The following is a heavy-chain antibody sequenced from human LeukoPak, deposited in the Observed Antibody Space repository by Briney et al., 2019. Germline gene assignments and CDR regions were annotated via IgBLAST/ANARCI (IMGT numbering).Heavy chain of an antibody. J-gene: IGHJ4*02. Sequence: SETLSLTCSVSGGSISSLYRSWIRQPPGKGLEWIGCIYYTGSTNYNPSLKSRVTMFVDMSKNQFSLRLSSVTAADTAVYYCARHRAYSSSSPFDYWGQGTLVTVSS. V-gene: IGHV4-59*08. CDR2: IYYTGST. D-gene: IGHD6-6*01. CDR3: ARHRAYSSSSPFDY. CDR1: GGSISSLY.